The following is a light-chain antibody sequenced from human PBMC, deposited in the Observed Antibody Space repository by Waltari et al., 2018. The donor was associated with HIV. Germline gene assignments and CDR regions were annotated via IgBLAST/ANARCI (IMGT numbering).Light chain of an antibody. Sequence: QSALTQPPSASGSPGQSVTISCTGTSSDVGGYINVSWYQQHPGKAPKLIIYEVTKRPSGVPDRFSGSKSGNTASLTVSGLQAEDEADYYCTSYGGNNNLLFGGGTKLTVL. V-gene: IGLV2-8*01. CDR3: TSYGGNNNLL. CDR1: SSDVGGYIN. CDR2: EVT. J-gene: IGLJ2*01.